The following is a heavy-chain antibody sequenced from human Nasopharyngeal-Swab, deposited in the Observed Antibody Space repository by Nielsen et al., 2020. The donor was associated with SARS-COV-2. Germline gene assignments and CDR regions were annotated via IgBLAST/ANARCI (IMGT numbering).Heavy chain of an antibody. J-gene: IGHJ5*02. V-gene: IGHV1-46*01. D-gene: IGHD3-22*01. Sequence: WAPHPPGQGFEWMGVITPSGGATNYARKFQGRVTMTRDPSTSTVYLDLSSLKSEDTAVYFCAREPGGIVAPGRHFDPWGQGTLVTVSS. CDR2: ITPSGGAT. CDR3: AREPGGIVAPGRHFDP.